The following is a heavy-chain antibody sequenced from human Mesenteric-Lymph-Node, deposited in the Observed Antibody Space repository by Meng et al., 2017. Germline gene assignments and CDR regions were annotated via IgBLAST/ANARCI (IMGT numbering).Heavy chain of an antibody. D-gene: IGHD3-3*01. CDR1: GYTFTNFL. Sequence: ASVKVSCKASGYTFTNFLMHWVRQAPGQGLEWMGTINPSAATTSYAQKFQGRVTMTRDTSTSTVYMELSSLRSEDTAVYYCARARSDYDFWSGYPITDAFDIWGQGTMVTVSS. J-gene: IGHJ3*02. CDR2: INPSAATT. V-gene: IGHV1-46*01. CDR3: ARARSDYDFWSGYPITDAFDI.